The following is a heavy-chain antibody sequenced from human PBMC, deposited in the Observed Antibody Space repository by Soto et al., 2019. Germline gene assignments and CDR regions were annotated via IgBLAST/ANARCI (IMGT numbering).Heavy chain of an antibody. CDR2: ISSSSSYT. CDR3: ASNFRRSPYYYYGMDV. J-gene: IGHJ6*02. CDR1: GFTFSDYY. Sequence: GGSLRLSCAASGFTFSDYYMSWIRQAPGKGLEWVSYISSSSSYTNYADSVKGRFTISRDNAKNSLYLQMNSLRAEDTAVYYCASNFRRSPYYYYGMDVWGQGTPVTVSS. V-gene: IGHV3-11*06.